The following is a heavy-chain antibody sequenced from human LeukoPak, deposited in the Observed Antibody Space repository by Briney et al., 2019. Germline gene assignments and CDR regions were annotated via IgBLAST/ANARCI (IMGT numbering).Heavy chain of an antibody. CDR2: IRSKANSYAT. V-gene: IGHV3-73*01. D-gene: IGHD3-22*01. CDR1: GFTFSGSA. J-gene: IGHJ4*02. CDR3: TRHRDYYDSSGYFHGD. Sequence: GGSLRLSCAASGFTFSGSAMHWVRQASGKGLEWVGCIRSKANSYATAYAASVKGRFTISRDDSKNTAYLQMNSLKTEDTAVYYCTRHRDYYDSSGYFHGDWGQGTLVTVSS.